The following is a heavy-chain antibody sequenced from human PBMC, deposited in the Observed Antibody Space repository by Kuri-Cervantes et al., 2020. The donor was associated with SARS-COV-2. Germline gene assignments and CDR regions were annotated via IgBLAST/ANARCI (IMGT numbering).Heavy chain of an antibody. CDR3: ARGLSRSWSGNWFDP. D-gene: IGHD6-13*01. CDR2: INTNTGNP. CDR1: GYTFTSYA. V-gene: IGHV7-4-1*02. J-gene: IGHJ5*02. Sequence: ASVKVSCKASGYTFTSYAMNWVRQAPGQGPEWMGWINTNTGNPTFAQGFTGRFVFSLDTSVSTAYLQISSLKAEDTAVYYCARGLSRSWSGNWFDPWGQGTLVTVSS.